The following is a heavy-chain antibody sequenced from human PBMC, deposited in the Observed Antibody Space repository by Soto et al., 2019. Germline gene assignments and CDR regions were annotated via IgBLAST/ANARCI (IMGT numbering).Heavy chain of an antibody. V-gene: IGHV4-30-2*01. CDR3: ARIHWAQSSLDY. D-gene: IGHD6-19*01. CDR2: VTHSGTA. Sequence: SATLSLTCAVSGGSISSGGYSLSWIRQPPGKGLEWIGYVTHSGTAYSIPSLNGRLTLSVDSSQTQFSLKLTSVTAADSAFYYCARIHWAQSSLDYWGRGILVTVSS. J-gene: IGHJ4*02. CDR1: GGSISSGGYS.